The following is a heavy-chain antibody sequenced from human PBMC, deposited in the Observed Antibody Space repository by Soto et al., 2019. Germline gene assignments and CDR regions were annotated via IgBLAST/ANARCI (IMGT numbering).Heavy chain of an antibody. Sequence: PGGSLRRSCAASRFSFSDYAMSWLRQAPGKGLEWVSLISATGGGTYYADPVNGRSTISRDNPKNTLYLQMNSLRAQDTALYYCPKFPSITGTTSPISGRDAWGEGTTGT. CDR2: ISATGGGT. J-gene: IGHJ6*02. CDR3: PKFPSITGTTSPISGRDA. V-gene: IGHV3-23*01. CDR1: RFSFSDYA. D-gene: IGHD1-20*01.